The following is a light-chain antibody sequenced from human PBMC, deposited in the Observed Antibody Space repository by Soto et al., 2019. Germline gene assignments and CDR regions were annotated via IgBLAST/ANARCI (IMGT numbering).Light chain of an antibody. V-gene: IGKV4-1*01. J-gene: IGKJ1*01. CDR1: QSVLYSSNNKNY. CDR2: WAS. CDR3: QQYYSTPPT. Sequence: DIVMTQSPDSLAVSLGERATINCKSSQSVLYSSNNKNYLAWYQQKPGQPPKLLIYWASTRESGVPDRFSGNGSGTDFSLTISSLQAEDVEVYYCQQYYSTPPTFGQGTKVEIK.